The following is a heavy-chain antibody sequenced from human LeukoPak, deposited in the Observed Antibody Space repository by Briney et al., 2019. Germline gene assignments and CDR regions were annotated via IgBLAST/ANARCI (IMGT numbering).Heavy chain of an antibody. CDR3: ATRFRLDGY. J-gene: IGHJ4*02. Sequence: GGSLILFCAASGFNFSSYSMNWFRQAPRKWLEWVSSISTSSSYIYYADSVKGRFTNSRDNAKNSLYLQMNSLRAEDTAVYYCATRFRLDGYWGQGTLVTVSS. V-gene: IGHV3-21*01. CDR1: GFNFSSYS. D-gene: IGHD5-24*01. CDR2: ISTSSSYI.